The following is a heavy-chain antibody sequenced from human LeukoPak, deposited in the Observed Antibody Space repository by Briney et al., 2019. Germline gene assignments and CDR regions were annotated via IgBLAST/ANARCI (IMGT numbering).Heavy chain of an antibody. D-gene: IGHD6-13*01. CDR2: IIHGGST. Sequence: PSETLSLTCAVYGGSFSGYYWTWIRQPPGKGLEWTAEIIHGGSTNYNPSLKSRVTISVDTSKNQFSLKLSSVTAADTAVYYCARGRPGIAAGGIKYYYGMDVWGQGIPVTVSS. CDR3: ARGRPGIAAGGIKYYYGMDV. J-gene: IGHJ6*02. V-gene: IGHV4-34*01. CDR1: GGSFSGYY.